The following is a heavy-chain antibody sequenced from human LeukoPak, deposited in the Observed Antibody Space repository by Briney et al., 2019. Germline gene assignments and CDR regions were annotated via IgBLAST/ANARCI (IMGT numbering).Heavy chain of an antibody. CDR3: ARDGLNYYDSSGTPV. J-gene: IGHJ3*01. CDR1: GYTFTSYY. V-gene: IGHV1-46*01. CDR2: INPSGGST. D-gene: IGHD3-22*01. Sequence: ASVKVSCKASGYTFTSYYMHWVRQAPGQGLEWMGIINPSGGSTSYAQKFQGRVTMTRDTSTSTVYMELSSLRSEDTAVYYCARDGLNYYDSSGTPVWGQGTMVTVSS.